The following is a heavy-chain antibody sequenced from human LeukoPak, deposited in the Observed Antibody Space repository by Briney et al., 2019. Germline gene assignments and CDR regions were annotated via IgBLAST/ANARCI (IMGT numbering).Heavy chain of an antibody. V-gene: IGHV1-46*01. D-gene: IGHD4-23*01. CDR1: GYTFSNYY. J-gene: IGHJ5*02. CDR2: INPGGGST. Sequence: ASVKVSCKASGYTFSNYYIHWVRQAPGQGLESMGIINPGGGSTSYAQKFQDRVTMTRDTSTSTVYMELNSLRSEDTAVYYCAKDLRWDHPGLDPWGQGTLVIVSS. CDR3: AKDLRWDHPGLDP.